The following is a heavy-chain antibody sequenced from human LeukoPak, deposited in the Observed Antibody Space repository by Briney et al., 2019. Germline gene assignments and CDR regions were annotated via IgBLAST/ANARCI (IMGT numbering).Heavy chain of an antibody. J-gene: IGHJ4*02. CDR3: AREGQWLAHFDY. CDR2: IYTSGST. CDR1: GGSISGGSYY. Sequence: PSETLSLTCTVSGGSISGGSYYWSWIRQPAGKGLEWIGRIYTSGSTNYNPSLKSRVTISVDTSKNQFSLKLSSVTAADTAVYYCAREGQWLAHFDYWGQGTLVTVSS. D-gene: IGHD6-19*01. V-gene: IGHV4-61*02.